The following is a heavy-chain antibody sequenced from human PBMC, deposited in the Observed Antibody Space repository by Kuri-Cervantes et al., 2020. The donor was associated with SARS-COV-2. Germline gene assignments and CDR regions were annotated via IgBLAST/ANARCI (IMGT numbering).Heavy chain of an antibody. J-gene: IGHJ4*02. CDR1: GFTFSSYG. D-gene: IGHD6-19*01. CDR2: IRYDGSNK. V-gene: IGHV3-30*02. Sequence: GESLKISCEAPGFTFSSYGMHWVRQAPGKGLEWVAFIRYDGSNKYYADSVKGRFTISRDNSKNSLYLQMNSLSAEDTAVYYCAKGAAEGGSGWLFDYWGQGTLVTVSS. CDR3: AKGAAEGGSGWLFDY.